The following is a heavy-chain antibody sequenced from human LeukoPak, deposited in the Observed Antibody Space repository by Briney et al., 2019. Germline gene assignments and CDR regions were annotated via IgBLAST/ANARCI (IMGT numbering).Heavy chain of an antibody. V-gene: IGHV3-64D*06. J-gene: IGHJ4*02. CDR1: GFTFSTYV. CDR3: VRGTGY. CDR2: ISSNGDNT. Sequence: PGGSLRLSCSVSGFTFSTYVMHWVSQAPGKGLEYVSAISSNGDNTYYADSVKGRFTISRDNSKNTLDLQMSSLRPDDTAVYFCVRGTGYWGQGTLVTVSS.